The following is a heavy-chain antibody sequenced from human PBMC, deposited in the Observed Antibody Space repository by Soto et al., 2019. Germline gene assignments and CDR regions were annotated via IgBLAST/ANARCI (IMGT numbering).Heavy chain of an antibody. J-gene: IGHJ6*02. CDR2: INPNSGGT. CDR3: ARWRYFDWLSTPDYYYYGMDV. CDR1: GYTFTGYY. V-gene: IGHV1-2*04. Sequence: ASVKVSFKASGYTFTGYYMHWVRQAPGQGLEWMGWINPNSGGTNYAQKFQGWVTMTRDTSISTAYMELSRLRSDDTAVYYCARWRYFDWLSTPDYYYYGMDVWGQGTTVTVSS. D-gene: IGHD3-9*01.